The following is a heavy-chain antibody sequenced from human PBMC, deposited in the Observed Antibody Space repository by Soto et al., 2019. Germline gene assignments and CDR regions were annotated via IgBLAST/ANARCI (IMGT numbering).Heavy chain of an antibody. Sequence: PSETLSLTCAVSGGSISSSNWWSWLRQPPGKGLEWIGEIYHSGSTNYNPSLKSRVTISVDKSKNQFSLKLSSVTAADTAVYYCARVQGAVATRRYYYYGMDVWGQGTTVTVS. V-gene: IGHV4-4*02. CDR3: ARVQGAVATRRYYYYGMDV. D-gene: IGHD5-12*01. CDR2: IYHSGST. CDR1: GGSISSSNW. J-gene: IGHJ6*02.